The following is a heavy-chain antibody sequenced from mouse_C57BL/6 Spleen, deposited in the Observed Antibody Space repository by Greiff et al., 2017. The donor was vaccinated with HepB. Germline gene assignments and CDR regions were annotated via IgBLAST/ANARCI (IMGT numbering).Heavy chain of an antibody. CDR2: IYPRDGST. V-gene: IGHV1-78*01. Sequence: QVQLQQSDAELVKPGASVKISCKVSGYTFTDHTIHWMKQRPEQGLEWIGYIYPRDGSTKYNEKFKGKATLTADKSSSTAYMQLNSLTSEDSAVYFCARESAYYSYYYAMDYWGQGTSVTVSS. J-gene: IGHJ4*01. CDR3: ARESAYYSYYYAMDY. D-gene: IGHD2-12*01. CDR1: GYTFTDHT.